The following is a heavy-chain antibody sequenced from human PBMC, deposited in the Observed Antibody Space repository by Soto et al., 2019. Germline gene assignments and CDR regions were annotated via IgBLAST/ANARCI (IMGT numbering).Heavy chain of an antibody. CDR1: GLTFSSYA. Sequence: GGSLRLSCAASGLTFSSYAMSWVRQAPGKGLEWVSAISGSGGSTFYADSVKGRFTISRDNSKNTLFLQMNSLRAEDTAVYYCAKDQASGQGSFDSWGQGTLVTVSS. CDR2: ISGSGGST. V-gene: IGHV3-23*01. CDR3: AKDQASGQGSFDS. J-gene: IGHJ4*02.